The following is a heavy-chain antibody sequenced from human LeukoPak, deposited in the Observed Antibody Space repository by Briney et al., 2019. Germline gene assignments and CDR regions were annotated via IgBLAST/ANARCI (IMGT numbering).Heavy chain of an antibody. Sequence: SETLSLTCTVSGGPISSGGYYWSWIRQHPGKGLEWIGYIYYSGSTYYNPSLKSRVTISVDTSKNQFSLKLSSVTAADTAVYYCARKSGRTATGAIDYWGQGTLVTVSS. D-gene: IGHD6-25*01. V-gene: IGHV4-31*03. J-gene: IGHJ4*02. CDR2: IYYSGST. CDR1: GGPISSGGYY. CDR3: ARKSGRTATGAIDY.